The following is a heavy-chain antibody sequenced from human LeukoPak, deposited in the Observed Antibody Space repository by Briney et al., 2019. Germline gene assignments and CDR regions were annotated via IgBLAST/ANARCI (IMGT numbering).Heavy chain of an antibody. CDR2: IWYDGSNK. CDR1: GFTFSSYG. V-gene: IGHV3-30*02. Sequence: GGSLRLSCAASGFTFSSYGMHWVRQAPGKGLEWVAVIWYDGSNKCYADSVKGRFTISRDNSKNTLYLQMNSLRAEDTAVYYCAVEKYYYYYYGMDVWGQGTTVTVSS. J-gene: IGHJ6*02. CDR3: AVEKYYYYYYGMDV.